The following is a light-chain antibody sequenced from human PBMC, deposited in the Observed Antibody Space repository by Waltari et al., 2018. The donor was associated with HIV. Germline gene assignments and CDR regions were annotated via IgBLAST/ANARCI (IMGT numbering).Light chain of an antibody. CDR1: SSDVGTYNY. CDR2: EVT. V-gene: IGLV2-8*01. Sequence: QSALTQPPSASGSAGQSVSISCTGTSSDVGTYNYVSWSRQHPGKAPKLMVYEVTKRPSGVPDRFSGSKSGNTASLTVSGLQAEDEADYYCSSYAGSNNVVFGGGTKLTVL. J-gene: IGLJ2*01. CDR3: SSYAGSNNVV.